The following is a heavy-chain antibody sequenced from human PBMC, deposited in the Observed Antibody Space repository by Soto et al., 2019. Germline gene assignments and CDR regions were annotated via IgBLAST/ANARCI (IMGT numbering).Heavy chain of an antibody. CDR2: IGAYNGQP. Sequence: QLELVQSGAEVKKPWASVKVSCKASSYTFITNAVTWVRQAPGQGLEWMGWIGAYNGQPNYAQKLRGRVIMTTDTSTMTAHMELRSLTSDDTAVYYCATSKGEKLAFHYWGQGTLVTVSS. J-gene: IGHJ4*02. D-gene: IGHD3-16*01. CDR3: ATSKGEKLAFHY. CDR1: SYTFITNA. V-gene: IGHV1-18*01.